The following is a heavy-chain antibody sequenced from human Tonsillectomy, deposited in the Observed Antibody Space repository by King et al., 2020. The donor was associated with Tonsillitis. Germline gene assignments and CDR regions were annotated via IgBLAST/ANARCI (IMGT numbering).Heavy chain of an antibody. Sequence: VQLVESGGALIQPGGSLRLSCAASGFTFSGYWMHWVRQVPGKGLVWVSRIHSAGSSTNYADSVKGRFTISRDNAKNTLYLQKHSLRAEDTAVYYCARGGDNVDGAFDVWGQGTMVTVSS. J-gene: IGHJ3*01. V-gene: IGHV3-74*01. D-gene: IGHD4-17*01. CDR3: ARGGDNVDGAFDV. CDR2: IHSAGSST. CDR1: GFTFSGYW.